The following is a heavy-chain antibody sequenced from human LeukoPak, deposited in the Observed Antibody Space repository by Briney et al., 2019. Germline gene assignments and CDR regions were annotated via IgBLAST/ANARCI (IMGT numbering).Heavy chain of an antibody. J-gene: IGHJ6*04. D-gene: IGHD4-17*01. CDR2: ISYDGSNK. V-gene: IGHV3-30*04. CDR3: ARGNDYGDPSYYYGMDV. Sequence: GGSLRLSCAASGFTFSSYAMHWVRQAPGKGLEWVAVISYDGSNKYYADSVKGRFTISRDNSKNTLCLQMNSLRAEDTAVYYCARGNDYGDPSYYYGMDVWGKGTTVTVSS. CDR1: GFTFSSYA.